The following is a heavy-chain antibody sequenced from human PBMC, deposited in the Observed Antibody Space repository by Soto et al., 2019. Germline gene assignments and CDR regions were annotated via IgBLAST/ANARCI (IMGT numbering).Heavy chain of an antibody. CDR1: GGSISSYY. J-gene: IGHJ3*02. V-gene: IGHV4-59*01. Sequence: QVQLQESGPGLVKPSETLSLTCTVSGGSISSYYWSWIRQPPGKGLEWIGYIYYSGSTNYNPSLKSRVPISVDTSKNPFSLKLSSVTAADTAVYYCARQQWLVLNAFDIWGQGTMVTVSS. CDR2: IYYSGST. CDR3: ARQQWLVLNAFDI. D-gene: IGHD6-19*01.